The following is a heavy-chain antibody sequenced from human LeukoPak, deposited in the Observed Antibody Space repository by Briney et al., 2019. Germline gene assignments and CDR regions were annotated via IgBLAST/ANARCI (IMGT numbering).Heavy chain of an antibody. J-gene: IGHJ4*02. CDR1: GGTFSSYA. Sequence: GASVKVSCKASGGTFSSYAISWVRQAPGQGLEWMGGIIPLFGTANYAQKFQGRVTITADESTSTAYMELSSLRSEDTAVYYCARVLRYFDWLLVDYWGQGTLVTVSS. CDR3: ARVLRYFDWLLVDY. D-gene: IGHD3-9*01. CDR2: IIPLFGTA. V-gene: IGHV1-69*13.